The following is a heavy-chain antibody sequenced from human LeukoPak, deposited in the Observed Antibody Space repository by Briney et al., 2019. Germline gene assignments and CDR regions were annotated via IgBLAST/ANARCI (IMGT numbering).Heavy chain of an antibody. Sequence: PGGSLRLSCAASGFTFSSYSMNWVRQAPGKGLEWVSSISSSSSYIYYADSVKGRFTISRDNAKNSLYLQMNSLRAKDTAVYYCARDRGGKIAARVDYWGQGTLVTVSS. J-gene: IGHJ4*02. CDR1: GFTFSSYS. V-gene: IGHV3-21*01. D-gene: IGHD6-6*01. CDR3: ARDRGGKIAARVDY. CDR2: ISSSSSYI.